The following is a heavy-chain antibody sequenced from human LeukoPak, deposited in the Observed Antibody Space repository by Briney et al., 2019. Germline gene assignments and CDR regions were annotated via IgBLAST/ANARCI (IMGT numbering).Heavy chain of an antibody. V-gene: IGHV3-48*01. Sequence: GGSLRLSCAASGFTFSSYSMNWVRQAPGRGLEWLSYISSGGRTIYYADSVKGRFTISRDNAKNSLYFQMNSLRVDDTAVYYCARESITGDRDFDYWGQGTLITVSS. D-gene: IGHD7-27*01. CDR1: GFTFSSYS. CDR3: ARESITGDRDFDY. CDR2: ISSGGRTI. J-gene: IGHJ4*02.